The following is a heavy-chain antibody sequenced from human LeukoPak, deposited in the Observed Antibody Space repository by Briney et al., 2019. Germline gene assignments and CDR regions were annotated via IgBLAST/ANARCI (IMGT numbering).Heavy chain of an antibody. V-gene: IGHV1-18*01. D-gene: IGHD6-13*01. J-gene: IGHJ5*02. CDR1: GYTFSSYG. Sequence: ASVKVSCKASGYTFSSYGISWVRQAPGQGLEWMGWISAYNGNTNYAQKLQGRVTMTTDTSTSTAYMELRSLRSDDTAVYYCARDLVVAAGTQWFDPWGQGTLVTVSS. CDR2: ISAYNGNT. CDR3: ARDLVVAAGTQWFDP.